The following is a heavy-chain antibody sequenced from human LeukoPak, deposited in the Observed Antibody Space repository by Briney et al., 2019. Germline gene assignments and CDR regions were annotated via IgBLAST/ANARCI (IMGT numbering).Heavy chain of an antibody. CDR1: GFTFSSFD. Sequence: GGSLRLSCAASGFTFSSFDMPWVRHPTGQGLGWVSTIGTASDTYYPGSVEGRFTLSRDNAKNSLYLQMNSLTAGDTAVYYCARGPPRGKYYYMDVWGKGTTVTVSS. D-gene: IGHD1-1*01. J-gene: IGHJ6*03. V-gene: IGHV3-13*01. CDR2: IGTASDT. CDR3: ARGPPRGKYYYMDV.